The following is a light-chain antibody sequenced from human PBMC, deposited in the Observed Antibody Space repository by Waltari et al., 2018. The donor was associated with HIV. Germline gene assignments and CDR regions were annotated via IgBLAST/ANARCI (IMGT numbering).Light chain of an antibody. CDR1: TSNIETPYD. Sequence: QSVLTQLPSVSGAPGQSVSISCTGTTSNIETPYDVHWYQQLPGAAPKLLVYGNNNRPSGVPARFSGSKSGTSASLAITGLQSEDEAFYYCQSYDSSLTAVIFGGGTKLTVL. CDR3: QSYDSSLTAVI. J-gene: IGLJ2*01. CDR2: GNN. V-gene: IGLV1-40*01.